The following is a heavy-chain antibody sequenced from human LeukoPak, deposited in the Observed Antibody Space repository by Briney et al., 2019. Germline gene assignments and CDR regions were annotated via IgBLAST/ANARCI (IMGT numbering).Heavy chain of an antibody. Sequence: GGSLRLSCAASGFTFSSYTFNWVRQAPGKGLEWISYINSVSSSIYYADSVKGRFTISRDNAENSLYLQMNSLRAEDTAVYYCGREGGDYSIDPWGQGTLVTVSS. V-gene: IGHV3-48*01. CDR2: INSVSSSI. D-gene: IGHD4-11*01. J-gene: IGHJ5*02. CDR1: GFTFSSYT. CDR3: GREGGDYSIDP.